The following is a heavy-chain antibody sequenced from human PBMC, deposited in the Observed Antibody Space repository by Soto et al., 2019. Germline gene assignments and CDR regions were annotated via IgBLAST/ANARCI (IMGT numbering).Heavy chain of an antibody. J-gene: IGHJ6*02. V-gene: IGHV1-69*13. Sequence: SVKVSCKASGGTFSSYAISWVRQAPGQGLEWMGGIIPIFGTANYAQKFQGRVTITADESTSTAYMELSSLRSEDTAVYYCARDRDIVVVPAAMPLYGMDVWGQGTTVTVSS. CDR2: IIPIFGTA. CDR1: GGTFSSYA. CDR3: ARDRDIVVVPAAMPLYGMDV. D-gene: IGHD2-2*01.